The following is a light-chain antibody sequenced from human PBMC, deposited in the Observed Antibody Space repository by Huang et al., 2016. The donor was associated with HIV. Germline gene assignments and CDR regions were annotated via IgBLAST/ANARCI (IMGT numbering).Light chain of an antibody. Sequence: IQLTQSPSSLSASVGDRVSITCRASQVINSALAWYQQKPGKPPRLLIYDASTLESGVPSRFSGSRSGTDFSLTISSLQPEDSATYSCQHFNNYPLTFGGGTKIEI. CDR1: QVINSA. CDR3: QHFNNYPLT. CDR2: DAS. J-gene: IGKJ4*01. V-gene: IGKV1D-13*01.